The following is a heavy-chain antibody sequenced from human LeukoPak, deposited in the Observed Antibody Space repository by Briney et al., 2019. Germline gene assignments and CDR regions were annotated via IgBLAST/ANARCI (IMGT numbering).Heavy chain of an antibody. CDR1: GGSSSGYY. V-gene: IGHV4-34*01. CDR3: ARQGYSYGYDAFDV. J-gene: IGHJ3*01. CDR2: INHSGST. D-gene: IGHD5-18*01. Sequence: SETLSLTCAVYGGSSSGYYWSWIRQPPGKGLEWIGEINHSGSTNYNPSLKSRVTISVDTSKNQFSLKLSSVTAADTAVYYCARQGYSYGYDAFDVWGQGTMVTVSS.